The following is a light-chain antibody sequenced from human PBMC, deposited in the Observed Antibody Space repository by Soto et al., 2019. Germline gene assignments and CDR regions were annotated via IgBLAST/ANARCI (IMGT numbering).Light chain of an antibody. CDR3: QHYGSSGT. Sequence: DIQMTQSPSTLSASVGDRVTITCRASQSTKLLIYKASSLESGVPSRFNGSGSVTEFTLSISSLQPDDFATYYCQHYGSSGTFGQGTKVDIK. CDR2: KAS. CDR1: QS. J-gene: IGKJ1*01. V-gene: IGKV1-5*03.